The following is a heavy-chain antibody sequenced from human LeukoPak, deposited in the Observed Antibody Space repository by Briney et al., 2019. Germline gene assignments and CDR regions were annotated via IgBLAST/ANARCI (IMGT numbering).Heavy chain of an antibody. D-gene: IGHD3-10*02. CDR2: IQYDGSEK. CDR1: GFTFNRIG. J-gene: IGHJ3*02. CDR3: VKDVLFAVGDAFDI. Sequence: PGGSLRLSCAASGFTFNRIGIHWVRQAPGKGLEWVSFIQYDGSEKYYADSVRGRFTIDRDNSKNTLYLEMNSLRNEDTAVYYCVKDVLFAVGDAFDIWGRGTMVTVSS. V-gene: IGHV3-30*02.